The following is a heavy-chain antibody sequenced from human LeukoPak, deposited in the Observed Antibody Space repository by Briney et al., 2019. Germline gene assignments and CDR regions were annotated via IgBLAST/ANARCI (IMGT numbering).Heavy chain of an antibody. CDR1: GGSFSGYY. D-gene: IGHD5-18*01. CDR3: ARWVQLKESYYYYYGMDV. J-gene: IGHJ6*02. CDR2: INHSGST. Sequence: SETLSLTCAVSGGSFSGYYWSWIRQPPGKGLEWIGEINHSGSTNYNPSLKSRVTISVDTSKNQFSLKLSSVTAADTAVYYCARWVQLKESYYYYYGMDVWGQGTTVTVSS. V-gene: IGHV4-34*01.